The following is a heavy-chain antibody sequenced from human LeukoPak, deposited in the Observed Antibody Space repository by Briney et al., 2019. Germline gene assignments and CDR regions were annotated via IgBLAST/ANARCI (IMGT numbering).Heavy chain of an antibody. CDR1: GYTFTSYD. D-gene: IGHD2-2*01. CDR3: ARVPAAGYFDY. V-gene: IGHV1-8*02. Sequence: ASVKVSCKASGYTFTSYDINWVRQATGQGLEWMGWMNPNSGNTGYAQKFQGRVTMTRDTSISTAYMELSRLRSDDTAVYYCARVPAAGYFDYWGQGTLVTVSS. CDR2: MNPNSGNT. J-gene: IGHJ4*02.